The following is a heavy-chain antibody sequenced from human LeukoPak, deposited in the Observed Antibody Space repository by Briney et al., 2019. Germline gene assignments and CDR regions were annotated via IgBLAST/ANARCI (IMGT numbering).Heavy chain of an antibody. CDR2: IHYSGSA. CDR1: GSSIRTSSYY. V-gene: IGHV4-39*07. Sequence: PSETLSLTCIVSGSSIRTSSYYWGWIRQTPGKGLEWIGSIHYSGSAYYNPSLESRVTISVESTQFSLNLMSVTPADTATYYCARDDAASYYSWFGTWGQGILVTVSS. J-gene: IGHJ5*02. D-gene: IGHD1-26*01. CDR3: ARDDAASYYSWFGT.